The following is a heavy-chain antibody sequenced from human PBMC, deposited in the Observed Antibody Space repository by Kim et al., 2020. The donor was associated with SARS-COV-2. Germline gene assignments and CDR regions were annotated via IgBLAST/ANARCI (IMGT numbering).Heavy chain of an antibody. D-gene: IGHD5-18*01. Sequence: GGSLRLSCAASGFTFNSYAMSWVRQAPGKGLEWVAAISCSGGSTYYADSVKGRFTISRDNSKKTLYLQMNSLRAEDTAVYYCAKRGFGGAMVFDYWGQGTLVTVSS. CDR1: GFTFNSYA. CDR2: ISCSGGST. CDR3: AKRGFGGAMVFDY. V-gene: IGHV3-23*01. J-gene: IGHJ4*02.